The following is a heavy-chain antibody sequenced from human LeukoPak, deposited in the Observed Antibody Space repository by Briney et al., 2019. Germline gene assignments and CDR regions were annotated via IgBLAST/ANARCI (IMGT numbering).Heavy chain of an antibody. V-gene: IGHV4-4*09. CDR1: GGSISSYY. Sequence: SETLSLTCTVSGGSISSYYWSWIRQPPGKGLEWIGYIYTSGSTNYNPSLKSRVTISVDTSKNQFSLKLSSVTAADTAVYYCARLTRQWLATWIDYWGREPWSPSPQ. CDR2: IYTSGST. D-gene: IGHD6-19*01. J-gene: IGHJ4*02. CDR3: ARLTRQWLATWIDY.